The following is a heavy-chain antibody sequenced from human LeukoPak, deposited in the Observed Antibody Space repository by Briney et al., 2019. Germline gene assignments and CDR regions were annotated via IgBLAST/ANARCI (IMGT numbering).Heavy chain of an antibody. J-gene: IGHJ4*02. Sequence: PGGSLRLSCAASGLTVSSNYMSWVRQAPGKGLEWVSLIHSGGSTYYADSVKGRFTISRDNSKNTLYLQMNSLSAEDTAVYYCARTFVSGDGYKVGYFDYWGQGTLVTVSS. V-gene: IGHV3-53*01. D-gene: IGHD5-24*01. CDR3: ARTFVSGDGYKVGYFDY. CDR1: GLTVSSNY. CDR2: IHSGGST.